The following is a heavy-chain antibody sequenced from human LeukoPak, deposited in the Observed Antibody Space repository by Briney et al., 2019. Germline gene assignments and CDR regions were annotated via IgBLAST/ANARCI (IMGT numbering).Heavy chain of an antibody. Sequence: PGGSLRLSCAASGFTFDDYAMPWVRQAPGKGLEWVSGISWNSGSIGYADSVKGRFTISRDNAKNSLYLQMNSLRAEDTALYYCAKDGDSTMVRGLSPLDYWGQGTLVTVSS. D-gene: IGHD3-10*01. CDR3: AKDGDSTMVRGLSPLDY. V-gene: IGHV3-9*01. CDR1: GFTFDDYA. CDR2: ISWNSGSI. J-gene: IGHJ4*02.